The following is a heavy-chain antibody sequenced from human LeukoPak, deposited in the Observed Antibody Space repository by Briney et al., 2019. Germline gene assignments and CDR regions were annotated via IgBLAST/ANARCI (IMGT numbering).Heavy chain of an antibody. CDR2: INAGNGNT. Sequence: ASVKVSCKASGYTFTGYYMHWVRQAPGQRLEWMGWINAGNGNTKYSQKFQGRVTITRDTSASTAYMELSSLRSEDTAVYYCARGIAGSSGWGTLDYWGQGTLVTVSS. CDR1: GYTFTGYY. CDR3: ARGIAGSSGWGTLDY. V-gene: IGHV1-3*01. D-gene: IGHD6-19*01. J-gene: IGHJ4*02.